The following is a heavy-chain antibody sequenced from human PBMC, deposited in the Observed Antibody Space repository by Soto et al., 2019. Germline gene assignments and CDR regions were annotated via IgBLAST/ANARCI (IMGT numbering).Heavy chain of an antibody. J-gene: IGHJ4*02. CDR2: IVPNIGTV. D-gene: IGHD2-8*02. CDR1: GCTLTNFINYP. V-gene: IGHV1-69*06. Sequence: QMQLVQSGAEVKKPGSSVKVSCKASGCTLTNFINYPINWVRQAPGQGREWMGGIVPNIGTVNYAQKLQGRVTITADKSTGTAYMELSSLRSEDTALAYCARRTTGGFLRYFDNWGQGTLVTVSS. CDR3: ARRTTGGFLRYFDN.